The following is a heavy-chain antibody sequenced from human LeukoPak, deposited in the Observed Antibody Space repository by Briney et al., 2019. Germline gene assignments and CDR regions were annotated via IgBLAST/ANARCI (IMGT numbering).Heavy chain of an antibody. Sequence: GGSLRLSCAASGFTFSSYEMNWVRQAPGKGLEWVSYISSSGSTIYYADSVKGRFTISRDNSKNTLYLQMNSLRAEDTAVYYCAKGPYSGYDSPFDYWGQGTLVTVSS. V-gene: IGHV3-48*03. CDR3: AKGPYSGYDSPFDY. D-gene: IGHD5-12*01. CDR1: GFTFSSYE. CDR2: ISSSGSTI. J-gene: IGHJ4*02.